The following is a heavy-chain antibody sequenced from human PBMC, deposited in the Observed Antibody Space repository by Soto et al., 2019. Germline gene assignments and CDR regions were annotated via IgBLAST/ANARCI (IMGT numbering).Heavy chain of an antibody. CDR1: GGSISSGRYY. Sequence: PSETLSLTCTVSGGSISSGRYYWSWIRQHPGKGLEWIGYIYYSGSTYYNPSLKSRVTISVDTSKDQFSLKLSSVTAADTAVYYCARRGYSYGDFDYSGQGTLVTVSS. J-gene: IGHJ4*02. D-gene: IGHD5-18*01. V-gene: IGHV4-31*03. CDR2: IYYSGST. CDR3: ARRGYSYGDFDY.